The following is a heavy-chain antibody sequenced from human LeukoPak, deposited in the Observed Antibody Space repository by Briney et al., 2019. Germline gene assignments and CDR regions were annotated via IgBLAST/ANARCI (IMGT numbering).Heavy chain of an antibody. CDR2: ISSSGSTI. J-gene: IGHJ4*02. CDR3: ARAPYSSSWYGPYFDY. CDR1: GFTFSDYY. D-gene: IGHD6-13*01. V-gene: IGHV3-11*04. Sequence: GGSLRLSXAASGFTFSDYYMSWIRQALGKGLEWVSYISSSGSTIYYADSVKGRFTISRDNAKNSLYLQMNSLRAEDTAVYYCARAPYSSSWYGPYFDYWGQGTLVTVSS.